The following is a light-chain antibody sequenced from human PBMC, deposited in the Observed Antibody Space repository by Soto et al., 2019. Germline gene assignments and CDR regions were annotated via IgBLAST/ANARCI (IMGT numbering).Light chain of an antibody. CDR1: QSVASN. V-gene: IGKV3-15*01. Sequence: EIVMTQSPDTLSVSLGERATLSCRASQSVASNLAWYQHKPGQAPRLLIYGASSRATGVPARFSGSGSGTEFTLTISSLQSEDFAVYYCQQYNNWPPWTLGQGTKVEIK. CDR2: GAS. CDR3: QQYNNWPPWT. J-gene: IGKJ1*01.